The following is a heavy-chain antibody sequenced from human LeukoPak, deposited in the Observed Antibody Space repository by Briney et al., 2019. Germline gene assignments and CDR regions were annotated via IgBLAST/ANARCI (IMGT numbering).Heavy chain of an antibody. V-gene: IGHV3-30*02. D-gene: IGHD3-16*02. CDR1: GFTFSSYG. Sequence: GGSLRLSCAASGFTFSSYGMHWVRQAPGKGLEWVAFIRFDGSNKYYADSVKGRFTISRDNSKNTLYLQMNSLRAEDTAVYYCAVLRELSLDYWGQGTLVTVSS. J-gene: IGHJ4*02. CDR2: IRFDGSNK. CDR3: AVLRELSLDY.